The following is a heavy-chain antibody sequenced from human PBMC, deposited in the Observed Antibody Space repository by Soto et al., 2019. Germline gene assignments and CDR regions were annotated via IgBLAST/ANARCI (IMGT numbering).Heavy chain of an antibody. V-gene: IGHV3-33*01. CDR2: IWYDGSNK. CDR3: ARDRSPSMVRGVIDY. J-gene: IGHJ4*02. CDR1: GFTFSSYG. Sequence: QVQLVESGGGVVQPGRSLRLSCAASGFTFSSYGMHWVRQAPGKGLEWGAVIWYDGSNKYYADSVKGRFTISRDNSKNTLYLQMNSLRAEDTAVYYCARDRSPSMVRGVIDYWGQGTLVTVSS. D-gene: IGHD3-10*01.